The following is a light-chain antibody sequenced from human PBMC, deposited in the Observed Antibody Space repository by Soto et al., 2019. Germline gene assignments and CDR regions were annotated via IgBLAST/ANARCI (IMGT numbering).Light chain of an antibody. J-gene: IGKJ2*01. CDR2: GAN. Sequence: EIVLTQSPGTLSLSPGEGATLSCRASQSVDRSYLAWYQQKPGQAPRLLIFGANTRATGIPDRFSGSGSGTDFTLRISILEPEDFAVYYCQQYGRSLMYTFGQGTKVEIK. CDR1: QSVDRSY. CDR3: QQYGRSLMYT. V-gene: IGKV3-20*01.